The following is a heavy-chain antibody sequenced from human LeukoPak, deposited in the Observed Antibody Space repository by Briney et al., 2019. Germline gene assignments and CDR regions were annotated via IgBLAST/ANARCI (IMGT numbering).Heavy chain of an antibody. Sequence: SETLSLTCTVSGGSISGYYWSWIRQPPGKGLEWIGDIYYSGSTNYNPSLKSRVTISVDTSKNQFSLKLSSVTAADTAVYYCARHIEPPRGGDAFDIWGQGTMVTVSS. V-gene: IGHV4-59*08. D-gene: IGHD1-14*01. J-gene: IGHJ3*02. CDR2: IYYSGST. CDR3: ARHIEPPRGGDAFDI. CDR1: GGSISGYY.